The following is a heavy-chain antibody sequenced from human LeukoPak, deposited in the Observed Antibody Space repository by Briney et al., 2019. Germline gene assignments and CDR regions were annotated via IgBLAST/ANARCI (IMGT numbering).Heavy chain of an antibody. Sequence: PSETLSLTCTVSGGSISSYYWSWIRQPPGKGLEWIGYIYYSGSTNYNPSLKSRVTISVDTSKNQFSLKLSSVTAANTAVYYCARDSGTTGEVKFDPWGQGALVTVSS. J-gene: IGHJ5*02. CDR3: ARDSGTTGEVKFDP. CDR2: IYYSGST. V-gene: IGHV4-59*01. CDR1: GGSISSYY. D-gene: IGHD3-10*01.